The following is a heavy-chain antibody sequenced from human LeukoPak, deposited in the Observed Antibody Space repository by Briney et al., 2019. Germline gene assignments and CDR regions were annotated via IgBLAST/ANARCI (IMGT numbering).Heavy chain of an antibody. V-gene: IGHV3-7*01. CDR1: GFTFSNFW. J-gene: IGHJ4*02. CDR3: ARDWGIGGRPIDC. CDR2: MKGDGSEA. D-gene: IGHD3-16*01. Sequence: GGSLRLSCATSGFTFSNFWMSWVRQAPGRGLEWVAHMKGDGSEAFYVHSVKGRFTISRDNARNSLYLQMNSLRAEDTAVYYCARDWGIGGRPIDCWGQGTLVTVSS.